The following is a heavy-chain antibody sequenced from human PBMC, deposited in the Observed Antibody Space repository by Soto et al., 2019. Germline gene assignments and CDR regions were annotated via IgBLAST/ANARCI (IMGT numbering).Heavy chain of an antibody. J-gene: IGHJ5*02. D-gene: IGHD1-7*01. CDR3: ARIRVDITGTTPGGTTKNWFDP. CDR1: GFSRINARMG. Sequence: SGPTLVNPTETLTLTCTVSGFSRINARMGVSWIRQPPGKALEWLAHIFSNDEKSYSISLKSRLTISKDTSKSQVVLTMTNMDPVDTATYYCARIRVDITGTTPGGTTKNWFDPWGQGTLVTVSS. V-gene: IGHV2-26*01. CDR2: IFSNDEK.